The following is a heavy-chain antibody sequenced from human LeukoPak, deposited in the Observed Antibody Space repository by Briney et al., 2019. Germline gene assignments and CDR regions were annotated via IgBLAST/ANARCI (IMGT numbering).Heavy chain of an antibody. J-gene: IGHJ4*02. CDR3: AVTWGYCSGGSCPYYFDY. CDR2: IIPIFGTA. CDR1: GGTFSSYA. V-gene: IGHV1-69*05. D-gene: IGHD2-15*01. Sequence: ASVKVSCKASGGTFSSYAISWVRQAPGQGLEWMGGIIPIFGTANYAQKFQGRVTITTDESTSTAYMELSSLRSEDTAVYYCAVTWGYCSGGSCPYYFDYWGQGTLVTVSS.